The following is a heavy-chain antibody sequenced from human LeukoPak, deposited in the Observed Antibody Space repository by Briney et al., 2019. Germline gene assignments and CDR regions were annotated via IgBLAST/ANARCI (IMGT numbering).Heavy chain of an antibody. J-gene: IGHJ4*02. Sequence: GGSLRLSCAASGFTFSDYRMSWIRQAPGKGLEWVSYISSSSSYTNYADSVKGRFTISRDNAKNSLYLQMNSLRAEDTAVYYCASGITMVRGVITDYWGQGTLVTVSS. CDR3: ASGITMVRGVITDY. D-gene: IGHD3-10*01. CDR2: ISSSSSYT. V-gene: IGHV3-11*06. CDR1: GFTFSDYR.